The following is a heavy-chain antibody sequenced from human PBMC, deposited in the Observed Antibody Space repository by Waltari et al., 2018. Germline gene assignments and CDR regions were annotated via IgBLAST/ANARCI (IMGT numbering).Heavy chain of an antibody. CDR1: EFIFSNYE. CDR3: ARDQEIIVGGMDV. Sequence: EVQLVESGGGLVQPGGSLRLSCAASEFIFSNYEMNWVRQTPGKGLEWSSYISSSGGTIYDAASVEGRFTISRDNAKKSLYLQMNSLRAEDTAVYYCARDQEIIVGGMDVWGQGTAVTGSS. D-gene: IGHD3-22*01. V-gene: IGHV3-48*03. CDR2: ISSSGGTI. J-gene: IGHJ6*02.